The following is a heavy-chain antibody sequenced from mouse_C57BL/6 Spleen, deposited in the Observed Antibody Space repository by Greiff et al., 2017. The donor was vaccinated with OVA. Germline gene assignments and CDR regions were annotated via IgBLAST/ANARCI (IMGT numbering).Heavy chain of an antibody. D-gene: IGHD4-1*01. V-gene: IGHV3-8*01. CDR3: ARYAQTGTFRDWYFDV. CDR1: GYSITSDY. J-gene: IGHJ1*03. Sequence: EVQLQESGPGLAKPSQTLSLTCSVTGYSITSDYWNWIRKFPGHKLEYMGYISYSGSTYYNPSLKSRISITRDTSKNQYYLQLNSVTTEDTATYYCARYAQTGTFRDWYFDVWGTGTTVTVSS. CDR2: ISYSGST.